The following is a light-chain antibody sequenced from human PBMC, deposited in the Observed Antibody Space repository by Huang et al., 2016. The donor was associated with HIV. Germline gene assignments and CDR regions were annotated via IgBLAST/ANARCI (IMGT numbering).Light chain of an antibody. Sequence: DIVTSQSPLSLPVTPGEPASISCRSSESLLHSNGYNYLDWYVQKPGQSPQLVIYLSSSRASGVPYRFSGTGSVTHFTLRISSVEAEDVGVYYCMQALQTPRTFGQGTRLEIK. CDR2: LSS. V-gene: IGKV2-28*01. J-gene: IGKJ5*01. CDR3: MQALQTPRT. CDR1: ESLLHSNGYNY.